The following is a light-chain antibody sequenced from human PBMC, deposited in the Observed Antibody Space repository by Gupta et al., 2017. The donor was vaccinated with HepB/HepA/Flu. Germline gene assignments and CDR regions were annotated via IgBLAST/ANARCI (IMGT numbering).Light chain of an antibody. CDR3: CSYAGSSTL. J-gene: IGLJ3*02. CDR1: SSDVGSYNL. Sequence: QSAPTQPASVSGSPGQTIPISCTGTSSDVGSYNLVSWYQQHPGKAPKLMIYEVSKRPSGVSNRFSGSKSGDTASLTISGLQAEDEADYYCCSYAGSSTLFGVGTKLTVL. CDR2: EVS. V-gene: IGLV2-23*02.